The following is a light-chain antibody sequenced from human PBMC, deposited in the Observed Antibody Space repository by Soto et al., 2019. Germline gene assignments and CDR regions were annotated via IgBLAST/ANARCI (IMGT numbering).Light chain of an antibody. CDR1: QSVSNNY. CDR3: AQYVSSPHT. CDR2: GAS. Sequence: VRTQAAGALTLYPGERATLSCRASQSVSNNYLAWYQQKPGQAPRLLMFGASRRDTGIPDRFSGSGSGTDFPLTIYRLEPEDFAVYYCAQYVSSPHTFGRGTKVDIK. V-gene: IGKV3-20*01. J-gene: IGKJ4*02.